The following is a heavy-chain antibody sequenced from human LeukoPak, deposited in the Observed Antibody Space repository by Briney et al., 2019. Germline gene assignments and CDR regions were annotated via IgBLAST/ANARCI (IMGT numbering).Heavy chain of an antibody. CDR1: GFTFSSYG. CDR3: AKDRRAGDDAFDI. V-gene: IGHV3-30*18. J-gene: IGHJ3*02. D-gene: IGHD6-19*01. CDR2: ISYDGSNK. Sequence: GGSLRLSCAASGFTFSSYGMHWARQAPGKGLEWAALISYDGSNKYYADSVKGRFTISRDNSKNTLYLQMNSLRAEDTAVYYCAKDRRAGDDAFDIWGQGTMVTVSS.